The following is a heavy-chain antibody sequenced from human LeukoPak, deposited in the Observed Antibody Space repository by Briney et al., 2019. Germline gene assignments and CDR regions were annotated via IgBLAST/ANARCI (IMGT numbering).Heavy chain of an antibody. CDR2: ISGSGGST. V-gene: IGHV3-23*01. CDR1: GFTFSSYA. J-gene: IGHJ4*02. D-gene: IGHD2-2*01. Sequence: GGSLRLSCAGSGFTFSSYAMSWVRQAPGKGLEWVSVISGSGGSTYYADSVKGRFTISRDNSKNTLYLQMNSLRAEDTAVYYCALQICSSTSCYTFDYWGQGTLVTVSS. CDR3: ALQICSSTSCYTFDY.